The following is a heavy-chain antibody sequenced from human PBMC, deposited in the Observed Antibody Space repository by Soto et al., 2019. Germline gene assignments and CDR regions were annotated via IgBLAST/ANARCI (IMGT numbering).Heavy chain of an antibody. V-gene: IGHV3-23*01. Sequence: VSLRLSCAASGFSFSTYSMAWVRQTPGKGLAWVSGLSGGGSNTFYADSVQGRFTISVDNSKNTVYLQMNSLRVEDTAVYYCARWDGYGDVWGQRTLVTVSS. CDR3: ARWDGYGDV. D-gene: IGHD4-17*01. CDR1: GFSFSTYS. J-gene: IGHJ4*02. CDR2: LSGGGSNT.